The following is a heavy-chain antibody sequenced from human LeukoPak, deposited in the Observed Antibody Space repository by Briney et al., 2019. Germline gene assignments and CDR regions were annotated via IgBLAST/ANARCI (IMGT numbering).Heavy chain of an antibody. J-gene: IGHJ4*02. CDR1: GFTFSSYG. V-gene: IGHV3-30*18. Sequence: PGGSLSLSCAASGFTFSSYGLHWFGKPPGRGLEWVAVISYHGSDQFYADSVEGRFTVSRDNSKNTLYLQMNSLRPEDTAVYFCAKDRGAAAWVLYFDYWGQGTLVTVSS. CDR3: AKDRGAAAWVLYFDY. D-gene: IGHD3-10*01. CDR2: ISYHGSDQ.